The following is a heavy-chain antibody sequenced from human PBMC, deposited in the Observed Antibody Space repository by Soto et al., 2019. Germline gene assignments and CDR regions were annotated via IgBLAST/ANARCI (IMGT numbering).Heavy chain of an antibody. CDR2: IYYSGST. CDR3: ARYLRGDFWSGYRDTYYFDY. J-gene: IGHJ4*02. CDR1: GGSISSYY. Sequence: PAETLSLTCTVSGGSISSYYWSWIRQAAGKGLEWIVYIYYSGSTNYNPSLKSRVTISVDTSKNQFSLKLSSVTAADTAVYYCARYLRGDFWSGYRDTYYFDYWGQGTLVTVSS. D-gene: IGHD3-3*01. V-gene: IGHV4-59*01.